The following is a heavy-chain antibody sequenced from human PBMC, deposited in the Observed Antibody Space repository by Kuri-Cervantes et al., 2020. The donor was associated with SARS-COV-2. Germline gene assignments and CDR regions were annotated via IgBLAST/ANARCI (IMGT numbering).Heavy chain of an antibody. CDR1: GGSISSGSYY. J-gene: IGHJ6*03. D-gene: IGHD6-13*01. CDR3: ARYGLSSSWGIYYYYYYMDV. V-gene: IGHV4-61*02. CDR2: IYTSGST. Sequence: SETLSLTCTVSGGSISSGSYYWSWIRQPAGKGLEWIGRIYTSGSTNYNPSLKSRVTISVDTFKNQFSLKLSSVTAADTAVYYCARYGLSSSWGIYYYYYYMDVWGKGTTVTVSS.